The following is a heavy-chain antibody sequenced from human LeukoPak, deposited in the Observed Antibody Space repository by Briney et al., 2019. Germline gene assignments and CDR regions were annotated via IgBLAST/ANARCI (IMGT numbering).Heavy chain of an antibody. V-gene: IGHV3-30-3*01. CDR3: ARDVLAAGATGTFDI. CDR2: ISYDGSNK. D-gene: IGHD1-14*01. J-gene: IGHJ3*02. Sequence: GGSLRLSCAASGFTFSSYAMHWVRQAPGKGLEWVAVISYDGSNKYYADSVKGRFTISRDNAKTSLYLQMNSLRAEDTAVYYCARDVLAAGATGTFDIWGQGTMVTVSS. CDR1: GFTFSSYA.